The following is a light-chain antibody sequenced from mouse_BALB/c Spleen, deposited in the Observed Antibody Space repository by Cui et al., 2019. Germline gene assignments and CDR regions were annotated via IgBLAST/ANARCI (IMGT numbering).Light chain of an antibody. CDR2: KVS. CDR1: QSLVHSNGNTY. Sequence: DVVMTQTRLSLPVSLGYQASITCRSSQSLVHSNGNTYLHWYLQKPGQSPKLLIYKVSNRFSGVPDRFSGSGSGTDFTLKISRVEAEDLGVYSCSQSTHVPPWTFGGGTKLEIK. CDR3: SQSTHVPPWT. V-gene: IGKV1-110*01. J-gene: IGKJ1*01.